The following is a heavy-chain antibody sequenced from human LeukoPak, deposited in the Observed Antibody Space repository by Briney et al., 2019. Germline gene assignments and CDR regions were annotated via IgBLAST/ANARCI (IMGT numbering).Heavy chain of an antibody. CDR2: IIPIFGTA. V-gene: IGHV1-69*13. D-gene: IGHD4-23*01. Sequence: ASVNVSFKSSVGTFSSYAISWVRQAPGQGLEWMGGIIPIFGTANYAQKFQGRVTITADESTSTAYMELSSLRSEDTAVYYCAGDYGGNLPFDYWGQGTLVTVSS. J-gene: IGHJ4*02. CDR3: AGDYGGNLPFDY. CDR1: VGTFSSYA.